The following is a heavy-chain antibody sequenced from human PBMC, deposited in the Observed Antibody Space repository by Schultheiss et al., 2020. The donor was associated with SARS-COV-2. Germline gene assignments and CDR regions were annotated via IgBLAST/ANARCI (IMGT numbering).Heavy chain of an antibody. J-gene: IGHJ4*02. CDR2: IYTSGST. CDR3: ARASYDSSGYYYEGGNFDY. Sequence: SETLSLTCTVSGGSISSYYWSWIRQPAGKGLEWIGRIYTSGSTNYNPSLKSRVTMSVDTSKNQFSLKLSSVTAEDTAVYYCARASYDSSGYYYEGGNFDYWGQGTLVTVSS. D-gene: IGHD3-22*01. V-gene: IGHV4-4*07. CDR1: GGSISSYY.